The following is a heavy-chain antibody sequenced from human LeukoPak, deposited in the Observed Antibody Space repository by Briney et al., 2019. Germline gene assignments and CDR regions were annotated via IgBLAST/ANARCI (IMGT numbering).Heavy chain of an antibody. J-gene: IGHJ4*02. CDR3: ARGGAALY. CDR2: IGSDNKP. CDR1: GFTFSAYA. V-gene: IGHV3-69-1*02. Sequence: GGSLRLSCEASGFTFSAYAMTWVRQAPGKGLEWVSSIGSDNKPHYSESVKGRFTTSRDNAQNSVYLQMDSLRAEDTAVYYCARGGAALYWGQGTLVTVSA. D-gene: IGHD6-6*01.